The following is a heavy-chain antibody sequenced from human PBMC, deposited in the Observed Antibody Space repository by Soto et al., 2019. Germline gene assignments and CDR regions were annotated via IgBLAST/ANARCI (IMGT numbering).Heavy chain of an antibody. CDR3: ARGPLGYCSGGSCYSWVWQWFDP. CDR1: GGSFSGYY. Sequence: SETLSLTCAVYGGSFSGYYWSWIRQPPGKGLEWIGEINHSGSTNYNPSLKSRVTISVDTSKNQFSLKLSSVTAADAAVYYCARGPLGYCSGGSCYSWVWQWFDPWGQGTLVTVSS. D-gene: IGHD2-15*01. J-gene: IGHJ5*02. V-gene: IGHV4-34*01. CDR2: INHSGST.